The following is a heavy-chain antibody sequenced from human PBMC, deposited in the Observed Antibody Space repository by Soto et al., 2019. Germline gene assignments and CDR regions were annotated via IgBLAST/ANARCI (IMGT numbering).Heavy chain of an antibody. Sequence: QVQLVQSGAEVKKPGSSVKVSCKASGGTFSSYAISWGRQAPGQGLEWMGGIIPIFGPANYAQKFQGRVTITADESTSTAYMELSSLSSEDTAVYYCAREKGMATIFLGMDVWGQGTTVTVSS. V-gene: IGHV1-69*12. D-gene: IGHD5-12*01. CDR1: GGTFSSYA. J-gene: IGHJ6*02. CDR3: AREKGMATIFLGMDV. CDR2: IIPIFGPA.